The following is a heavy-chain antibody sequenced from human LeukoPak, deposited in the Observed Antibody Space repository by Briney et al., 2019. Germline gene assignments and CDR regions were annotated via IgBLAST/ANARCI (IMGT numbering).Heavy chain of an antibody. CDR2: IYYSGST. J-gene: IGHJ3*02. V-gene: IGHV4-30-4*01. D-gene: IGHD3-22*01. Sequence: SETLSLTCTVSGGSISSGDYYWSWIRQPPGKGLEWIVYIYYSGSTYYNPSLKSRVTISVDTSKNQFSLKLSSVTAADTAVYYCARELGDYDSSGLDAFDIWGQGTMVTVSS. CDR1: GGSISSGDYY. CDR3: ARELGDYDSSGLDAFDI.